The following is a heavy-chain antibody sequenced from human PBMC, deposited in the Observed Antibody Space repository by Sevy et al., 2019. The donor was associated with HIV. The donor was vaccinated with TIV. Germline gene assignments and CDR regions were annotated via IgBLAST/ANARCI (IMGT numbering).Heavy chain of an antibody. D-gene: IGHD2-2*01. J-gene: IGHJ4*02. V-gene: IGHV1-18*01. CDR1: GYTFTTYN. CDR2: MSPYNGNK. Sequence: ASVKVSCKASGYTFTTYNIVWVRQAPGQGLEWLAWMSPYNGNKNYAQRVQGRVTITTDTFTDTACLELRSLKFDDTAVYYCARGSSSWYDYWGQGTLVTVSS. CDR3: ARGSSSWYDY.